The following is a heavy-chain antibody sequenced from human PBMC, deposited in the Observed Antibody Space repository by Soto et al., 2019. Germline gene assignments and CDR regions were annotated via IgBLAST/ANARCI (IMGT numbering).Heavy chain of an antibody. CDR3: ARDDFTGRGSV. D-gene: IGHD2-8*02. V-gene: IGHV3-48*02. J-gene: IGHJ4*02. CDR1: EVTFSTYN. Sequence: EVLLVESGGTLVQPGESLRLSCVASEVTFSTYNMNWVRQAPGKGLEWLSYINSNGESVYYADSVKGRFTVSRDNARSSLFLQMNSLRDEDSALYYCARDDFTGRGSVWGRGTLVTVFS. CDR2: INSNGESV.